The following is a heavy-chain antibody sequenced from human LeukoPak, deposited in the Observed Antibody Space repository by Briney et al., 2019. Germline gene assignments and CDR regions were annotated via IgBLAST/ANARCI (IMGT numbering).Heavy chain of an antibody. J-gene: IGHJ4*02. CDR2: ISAYNGNT. V-gene: IGHV1-18*01. D-gene: IGHD6-13*01. Sequence: GASVKVSCKASGYTFTSYGISWVRQAPGQGLEWMGWISAYNGNTNYAQKLQGRVTMTTDTSTSTAYMELRSLRSDDTAVYYCARDEWRGAAAGSPVRLDYWGQGTLVTVSS. CDR3: ARDEWRGAAAGSPVRLDY. CDR1: GYTFTSYG.